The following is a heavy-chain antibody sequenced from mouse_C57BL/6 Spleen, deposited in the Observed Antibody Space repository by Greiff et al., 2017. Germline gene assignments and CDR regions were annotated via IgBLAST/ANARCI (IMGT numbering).Heavy chain of an antibody. CDR1: GYTFTSYW. J-gene: IGHJ4*01. D-gene: IGHD3-2*02. Sequence: QVQLKQPGAELVKPGASVKLSCKASGYTFTSYWMHWVKQRPGRGLEWIGRIDPNSGGTKYNEKFKSKATLTVDKPSSTAYMQLSSLTSEDSAVYYCARGGSSGYNYYAMDYWGQGTSVTVSS. CDR2: IDPNSGGT. CDR3: ARGGSSGYNYYAMDY. V-gene: IGHV1-72*01.